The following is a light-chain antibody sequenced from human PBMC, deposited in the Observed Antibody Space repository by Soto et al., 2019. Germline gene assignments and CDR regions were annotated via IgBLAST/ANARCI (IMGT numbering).Light chain of an antibody. Sequence: QSVLTQPPSVSGAPGQRGTISFSGGNSHIGADYDVHQYQHYPGTAPKLFIYGNTNRPSGVPDRFSGSKSGTSASLASTGLQDEDEADYYCQSYDGSLIGLIFGLGTKLTVL. CDR3: QSYDGSLIGLI. CDR1: NSHIGADYD. CDR2: GNT. V-gene: IGLV1-40*01. J-gene: IGLJ2*01.